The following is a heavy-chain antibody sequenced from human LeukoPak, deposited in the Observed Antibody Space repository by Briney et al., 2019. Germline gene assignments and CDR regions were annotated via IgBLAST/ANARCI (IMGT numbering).Heavy chain of an antibody. J-gene: IGHJ4*02. CDR2: INPSGGST. V-gene: IGHV1-46*01. CDR1: GYTFTSYY. D-gene: IGHD3-22*01. CDR3: ARGTRHTMIVVENYFDY. Sequence: ASVKVSCKASGYTFTSYYMHGVRQAPGQGLEWMGIINPSGGSTSYAQKFQGRVTMTRDTSTSTVYMELSSLRSEDTAVYYCARGTRHTMIVVENYFDYWGQGTLVTVSS.